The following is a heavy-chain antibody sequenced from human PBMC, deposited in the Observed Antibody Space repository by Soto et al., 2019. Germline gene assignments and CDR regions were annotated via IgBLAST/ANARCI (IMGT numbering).Heavy chain of an antibody. CDR3: AKDQEDGLLEWLLYGFDY. Sequence: VQLLESGGGLVQPGGSLRLSCAASGFTFSSYAVSWGRQAPGKGMEWVSAISGSGGSTYYADSVQGRFTISRDNTKNTLYLQRNSLRAEDTAVYYCAKDQEDGLLEWLLYGFDYWGQGTLVTVS. D-gene: IGHD3-3*01. CDR1: GFTFSSYA. CDR2: ISGSGGST. J-gene: IGHJ4*02. V-gene: IGHV3-23*01.